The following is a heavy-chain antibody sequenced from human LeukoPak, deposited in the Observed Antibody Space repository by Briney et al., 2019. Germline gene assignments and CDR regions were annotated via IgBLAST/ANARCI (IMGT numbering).Heavy chain of an antibody. CDR3: ARAVAGTEGWFNS. V-gene: IGHV4-34*01. Sequence: SETLSLTCTVSGGSISSYYWSWIRQPPGKGLEWIGEINHSGSTNYNPSLKSRVTISVDTSKNQFSLQLNSVTPEDTAVYYCARAVAGTEGWFNSWGQGTLVTVSS. D-gene: IGHD6-19*01. CDR1: GGSISSYY. J-gene: IGHJ5*01. CDR2: INHSGST.